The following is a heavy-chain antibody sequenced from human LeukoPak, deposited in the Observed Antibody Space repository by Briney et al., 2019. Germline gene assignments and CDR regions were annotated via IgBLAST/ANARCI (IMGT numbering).Heavy chain of an antibody. CDR2: VRYDGSNT. CDR1: GFTFSSYG. J-gene: IGHJ4*02. D-gene: IGHD6-13*01. V-gene: IGHV3-30*02. Sequence: PGGSLRLSCAASGFTFSSYGMHWVRQAPGKGLEWGAFVRYDGSNTYCADSVKGRFTISRDNSKNTLYLQMNSLKPEDTAVYYCAKRGLAAAGTGYFDFWGQGTLVTVSS. CDR3: AKRGLAAAGTGYFDF.